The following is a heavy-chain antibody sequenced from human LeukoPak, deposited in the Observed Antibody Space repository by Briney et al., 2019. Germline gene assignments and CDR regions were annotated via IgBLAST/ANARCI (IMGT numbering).Heavy chain of an antibody. V-gene: IGHV3-20*04. J-gene: IGHJ4*02. CDR2: LNWNGGTR. Sequence: GGSLRLSCAASGFIFDNYGMIWVRQAPGKGLEWVSGLNWNGGTRGYADSVKGRFTISRDNAKNSLYLQMNSLRAEDTALYYCARTRSSGCDGGADYWGQGTLVTVSS. CDR3: ARTRSSGCDGGADY. CDR1: GFIFDNYG. D-gene: IGHD5-12*01.